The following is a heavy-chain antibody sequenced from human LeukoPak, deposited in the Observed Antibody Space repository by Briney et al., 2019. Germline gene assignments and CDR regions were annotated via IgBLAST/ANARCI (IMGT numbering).Heavy chain of an antibody. CDR3: ARGRRIGGNWFDP. Sequence: PSETLSLTSVSMGGSLMGYYWSGIRKPPGKGLNGIGEINHSGSTNYNPSLKSRVTISVDTSKNQFSLKLSSVTAADTAVYYCARGRRIGGNWFDPWGQGTLVTVSS. V-gene: IGHV4-34*01. CDR1: GGSLMGYY. CDR2: INHSGST. D-gene: IGHD3-10*01. J-gene: IGHJ5*02.